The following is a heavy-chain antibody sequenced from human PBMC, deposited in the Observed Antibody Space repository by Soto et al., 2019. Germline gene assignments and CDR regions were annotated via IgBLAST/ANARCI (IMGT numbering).Heavy chain of an antibody. D-gene: IGHD3-3*01. CDR3: ARVKLRFLEWLGTDYYYMDV. Sequence: ASVKGSCKASGYTFTGYGISWVRQAPGQGLEWMGWISAYNGNTNYAQKLQGRVTMTTDTSTSTAYMELRSLRSDDTAVYYCARVKLRFLEWLGTDYYYMDVWGKGTTVTVSS. J-gene: IGHJ6*03. CDR1: GYTFTGYG. CDR2: ISAYNGNT. V-gene: IGHV1-18*01.